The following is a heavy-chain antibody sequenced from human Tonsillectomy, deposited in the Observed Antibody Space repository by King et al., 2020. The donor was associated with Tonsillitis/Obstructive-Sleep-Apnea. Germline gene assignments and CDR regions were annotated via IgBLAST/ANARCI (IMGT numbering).Heavy chain of an antibody. J-gene: IGHJ5*02. CDR2: ISSSSSTI. V-gene: IGHV3-48*02. CDR3: ARSAGQQLGWFDP. D-gene: IGHD6-13*01. CDR1: GFPFSSYS. Sequence: VQLVESGGGLVQPGGSLRLSCAASGFPFSSYSMNWVRQAPGKGLEWVSYISSSSSTIYYADSVKGRFTISRDNAKNSLYLQMNSLRDEDTAVYYSARSAGQQLGWFDPWGQGTLVTVSS.